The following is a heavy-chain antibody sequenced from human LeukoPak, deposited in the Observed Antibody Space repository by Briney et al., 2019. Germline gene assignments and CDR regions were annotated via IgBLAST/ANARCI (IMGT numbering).Heavy chain of an antibody. CDR1: GYTFTDYY. D-gene: IGHD2-2*01. CDR3: ASLGYCSSTSCSAPDYYYMDV. J-gene: IGHJ6*03. V-gene: IGHV1-46*01. CDR2: INPSGGTT. Sequence: ASVKVSCKASGYTFTDYYMHWVRQAPGQGLEWMGVINPSGGTTTYAQKFQGRVTMARDTSISTAYMELSRLRSDDTAVYYCASLGYCSSTSCSAPDYYYMDVWGKGTTVTVSS.